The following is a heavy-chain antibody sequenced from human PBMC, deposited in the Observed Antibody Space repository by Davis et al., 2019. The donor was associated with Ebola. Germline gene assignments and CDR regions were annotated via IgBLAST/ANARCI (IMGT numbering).Heavy chain of an antibody. Sequence: ASVTVSCKASGYTFTSYGINWVRQAPGQGLEWMGWMNPNSGNTGYAQKFQGRVTMTRNTSISTAYMEVRSLRSEDTAVYYCARAPLWSQIDYDCFDYWGQGTLVAVSS. CDR2: MNPNSGNT. CDR3: ARAPLWSQIDYDCFDY. V-gene: IGHV1-8*02. D-gene: IGHD3-16*01. J-gene: IGHJ4*02. CDR1: GYTFTSYG.